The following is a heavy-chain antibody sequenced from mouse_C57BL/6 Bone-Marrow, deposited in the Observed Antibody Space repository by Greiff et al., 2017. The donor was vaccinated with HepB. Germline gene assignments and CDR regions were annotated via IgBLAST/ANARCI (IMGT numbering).Heavy chain of an antibody. CDR1: GYTFTSYW. Sequence: QVQLQQPGAELVKPGASVKMSCKASGYTFTSYWITWVKQRPGQGLEWIGDIYPGSGSTNYNEKFKSKATLTVDTSSSTAYMQLSSLTSEDSAVYYCARDDYYGSRIYYAMDYWGQGTSVTVSS. V-gene: IGHV1-55*01. J-gene: IGHJ4*01. D-gene: IGHD1-1*01. CDR2: IYPGSGST. CDR3: ARDDYYGSRIYYAMDY.